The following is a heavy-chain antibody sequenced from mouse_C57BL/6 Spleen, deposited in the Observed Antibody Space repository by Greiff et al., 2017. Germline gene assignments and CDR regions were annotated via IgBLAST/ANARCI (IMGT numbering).Heavy chain of an antibody. Sequence: VQLQQPGAELVKPGASVKLSCKASGYTFTSYWMQWVKQRPGQGLEWIGEIDPSDSYTNYNQKFKGKATLTVDTSSSTAYMQLSSLTSEDSAVYYCAKVDSSGYLAWFAYWGQGTLVTVSA. D-gene: IGHD3-2*02. CDR2: IDPSDSYT. V-gene: IGHV1-50*01. CDR3: AKVDSSGYLAWFAY. CDR1: GYTFTSYW. J-gene: IGHJ3*01.